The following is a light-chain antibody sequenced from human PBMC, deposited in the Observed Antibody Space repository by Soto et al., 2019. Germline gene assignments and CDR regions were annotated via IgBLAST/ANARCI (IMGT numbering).Light chain of an antibody. V-gene: IGKV1-39*01. CDR1: QSISSY. CDR3: QQSYSTPIT. J-gene: IGKJ5*01. Sequence: DIHLTQSPPSQYASVGDRVTITCRASQSISSYLNWYQQKPGKAPKPLIYAASSLQSGVPSRFSGSGSGTDFTLTISSLQPEDFATYYCQQSYSTPITCGQGTRLEIK. CDR2: AAS.